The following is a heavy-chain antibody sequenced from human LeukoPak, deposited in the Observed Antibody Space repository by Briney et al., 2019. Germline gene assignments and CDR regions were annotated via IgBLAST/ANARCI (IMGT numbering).Heavy chain of an antibody. D-gene: IGHD5-18*01. J-gene: IGHJ3*02. Sequence: PSETLSLTCTVSGGPISSDYWSWIRQPPGKGLEWIGYIYYSGSTNYNPSLKSRVTISVDTSKNQFSLKLSSVTAADTAVYYCARDPNTAMGPGAFDIWGQGTMVTVSS. V-gene: IGHV4-59*01. CDR2: IYYSGST. CDR3: ARDPNTAMGPGAFDI. CDR1: GGPISSDY.